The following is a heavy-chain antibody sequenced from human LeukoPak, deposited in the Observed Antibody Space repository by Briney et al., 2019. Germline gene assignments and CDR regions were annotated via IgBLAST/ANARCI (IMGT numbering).Heavy chain of an antibody. Sequence: SETLSLTCTVSGGSISSYYWSWIRQPAGKGLEWIGRIYTSGSTNYNPSLKSRVTMSVDTSKNQFSLKLSSVTAADTAVYYCARGTSTVVTPNYYYYYSMDVWGKGTTVTVSS. J-gene: IGHJ6*03. CDR1: GGSISSYY. CDR2: IYTSGST. V-gene: IGHV4-4*07. CDR3: ARGTSTVVTPNYYYYYSMDV. D-gene: IGHD4-23*01.